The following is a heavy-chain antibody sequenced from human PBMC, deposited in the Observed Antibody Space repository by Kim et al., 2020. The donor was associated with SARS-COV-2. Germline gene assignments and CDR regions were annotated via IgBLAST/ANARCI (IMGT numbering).Heavy chain of an antibody. CDR1: GFTFSSYG. J-gene: IGHJ6*02. D-gene: IGHD4-17*01. Sequence: GGSLRLSCAASGFTFSSYGMHWVRQAPGKGLEWVAVIWYDGSNKYYADSVKGRFTISRDNSKNTLYLQMNSLRAEDTAVYYCARGHGDGYYGPGYTSDYYGMDDWGQGTTVTVSS. V-gene: IGHV3-33*01. CDR2: IWYDGSNK. CDR3: ARGHGDGYYGPGYTSDYYGMDD.